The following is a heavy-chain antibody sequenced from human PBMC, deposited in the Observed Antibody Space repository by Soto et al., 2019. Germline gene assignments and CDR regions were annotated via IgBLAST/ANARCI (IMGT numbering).Heavy chain of an antibody. Sequence: SVKVSCKASGGTFSSYAISWVRQAPGQGLEWMGGIIPIFGTANYAQKFQGRVTITADESTSTAYMELSSLRSEDTAVYYCAQRVHYATGYYYYGMDVWGQGTTVTVSS. CDR2: IIPIFGTA. V-gene: IGHV1-69*13. D-gene: IGHD4-17*01. CDR3: AQRVHYATGYYYYGMDV. CDR1: GGTFSSYA. J-gene: IGHJ6*02.